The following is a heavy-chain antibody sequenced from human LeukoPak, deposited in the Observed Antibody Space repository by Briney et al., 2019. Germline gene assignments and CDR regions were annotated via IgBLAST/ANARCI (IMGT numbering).Heavy chain of an antibody. Sequence: SETLSLTCTVSGGSINIYYWSWIRQSAGKGLEWIGRIYTSGSTNYNPSLKSRVTMSVDTSKHQFSLKLSSVTAAGTAVYYCARDVVTTTGDYFDYWGQGTLVTVSS. J-gene: IGHJ4*02. CDR2: IYTSGST. V-gene: IGHV4-4*07. D-gene: IGHD2-2*01. CDR1: GGSINIYY. CDR3: ARDVVTTTGDYFDY.